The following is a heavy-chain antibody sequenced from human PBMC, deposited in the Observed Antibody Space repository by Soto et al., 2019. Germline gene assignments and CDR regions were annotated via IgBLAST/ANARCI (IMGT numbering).Heavy chain of an antibody. J-gene: IGHJ4*02. CDR1: GFTFSSYW. V-gene: IGHV3-74*01. Sequence: PGGSLRLSCAASGFTFSSYWMHWVRQAPGKGLVWVSRINSDGSSTSYADSVKGRFTISRDNAKNTLYLQMNSPRAEDTAVYYCARRVVTAIEATFDYWGQGTLVTVSS. CDR3: ARRVVTAIEATFDY. D-gene: IGHD2-21*02. CDR2: INSDGSST.